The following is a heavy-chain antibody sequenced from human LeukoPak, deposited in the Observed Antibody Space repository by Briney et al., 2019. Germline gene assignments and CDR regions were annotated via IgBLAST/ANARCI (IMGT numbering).Heavy chain of an antibody. CDR3: LRGDSRDF. V-gene: IGHV3-21*01. J-gene: IGHJ4*02. D-gene: IGHD3-22*01. CDR2: INSGGSTT. CDR1: GFTFSSYA. Sequence: PGGSLRLSCAASGFTFSSYAMNWARQAPGKGLEWVSSINSGGSTTHYADSVKGRFTISRDKAQNSLYLQMNSLRVDDAAVYYCLRGDSRDFWGQGTLVTVSS.